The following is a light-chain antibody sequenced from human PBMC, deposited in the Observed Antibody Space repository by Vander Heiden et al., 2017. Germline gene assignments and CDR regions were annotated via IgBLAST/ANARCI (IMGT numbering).Light chain of an antibody. CDR1: SSNIGNTA. CDR2: YDD. J-gene: IGLJ3*02. Sequence: QSVLTQPPPLSEAPRQRVTISCSGSSSNIGNTAVNWYQQLPGRAPKLLIYYDDLLPSGVSDRFSGSKSGTSASLAISGLQSEDEAEYYCAAWDDSLDGWVFGGGTKVTVL. CDR3: AAWDDSLDGWV. V-gene: IGLV1-36*01.